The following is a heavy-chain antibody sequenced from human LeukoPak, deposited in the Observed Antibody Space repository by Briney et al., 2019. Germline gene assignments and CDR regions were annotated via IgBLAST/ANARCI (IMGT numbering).Heavy chain of an antibody. V-gene: IGHV3-9*01. J-gene: IGHJ6*02. CDR3: AKDYGSGLNSVYYYGMDV. Sequence: GGSLRLSCAASGFTFDDYAMHWVRQAPGKGLEWVSGISWSSTSIDYADSVKGRITISRDNAKNSLYLLMNSLRAEDTALYYCAKDYGSGLNSVYYYGMDVWGQGTTVTVSS. CDR2: ISWSSTSI. D-gene: IGHD3-10*01. CDR1: GFTFDDYA.